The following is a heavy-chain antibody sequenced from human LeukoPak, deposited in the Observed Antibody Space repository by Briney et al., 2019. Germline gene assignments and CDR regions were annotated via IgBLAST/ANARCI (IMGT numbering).Heavy chain of an antibody. CDR3: ASGYSGSGSYLDY. V-gene: IGHV1-2*02. D-gene: IGHD3-10*01. CDR2: INPNSGGT. CDR1: GYTFTDYY. Sequence: ASVKVSCKASGYTFTDYYMYWVRQAPGQGLEWMGWINPNSGGTNYAQKFQGRVTMTRDTSVSTAYMELSRLRSDDTAVYYCASGYSGSGSYLDYWGQGTLVTVSS. J-gene: IGHJ4*02.